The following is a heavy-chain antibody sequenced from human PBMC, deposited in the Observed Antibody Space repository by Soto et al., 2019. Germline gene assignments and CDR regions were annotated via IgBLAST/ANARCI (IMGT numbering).Heavy chain of an antibody. Sequence: LETLSHTCTVYDGTFRDLYWSCIRKPPGKGLEWIGEINHSGSTNYNPSLKSRVTISVDTSKNQFSLKLSSVTAADTAVYYCARGGSASKQLARYFDLWGRGTLVTVSS. D-gene: IGHD6-13*01. V-gene: IGHV4-34*01. J-gene: IGHJ2*01. CDR1: DGTFRDLY. CDR2: INHSGST. CDR3: ARGGSASKQLARYFDL.